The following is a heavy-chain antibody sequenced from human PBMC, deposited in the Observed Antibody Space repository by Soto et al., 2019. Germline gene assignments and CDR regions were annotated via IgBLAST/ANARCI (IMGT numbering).Heavy chain of an antibody. V-gene: IGHV4-61*01. CDR3: ARGGPNANYYYYYGMDV. CDR2: IYYSGST. CDR1: GGSVSSGSYY. Sequence: SAILSLTCTVSGGSVSSGSYYWSWIRQPPGKGLEWIGYIYYSGSTNYNPSLKSRVTISVDKSKNQFSLKLSSVTAADTAVYYCARGGPNANYYYYYGMDVWGQGTTVTVSS. J-gene: IGHJ6*02.